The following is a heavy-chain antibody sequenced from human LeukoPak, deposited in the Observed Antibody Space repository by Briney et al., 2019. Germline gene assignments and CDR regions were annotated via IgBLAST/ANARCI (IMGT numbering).Heavy chain of an antibody. V-gene: IGHV3-23*01. CDR3: AKVEYFDWLFSFDY. D-gene: IGHD3-9*01. CDR1: GFTFSSYA. CDR2: ISGGGST. J-gene: IGHJ4*02. Sequence: GGSLRLSCAASGFTFSSYAMSWVRQAPGKGLEWVSAISGGGSTYYADSVKGRFTISRDNSKNTLYLQMNSLRAEDTAVYYRAKVEYFDWLFSFDYWGQGTLVTVSS.